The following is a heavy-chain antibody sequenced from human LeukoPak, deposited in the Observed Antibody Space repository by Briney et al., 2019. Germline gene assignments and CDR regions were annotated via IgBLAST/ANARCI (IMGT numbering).Heavy chain of an antibody. Sequence: RAGGSLRLTCAASGFSFKNNGMDRDRQAPGKGLEWVAIIWYDGSNRFYADSVKGRFTISRDNSKSTLYLQMNSLRAEDTAVYFCASGLVGGSFDFWGQGTLVTVFS. V-gene: IGHV3-33*03. J-gene: IGHJ4*02. D-gene: IGHD3-10*01. CDR3: ASGLVGGSFDF. CDR1: GFSFKNNG. CDR2: IWYDGSNR.